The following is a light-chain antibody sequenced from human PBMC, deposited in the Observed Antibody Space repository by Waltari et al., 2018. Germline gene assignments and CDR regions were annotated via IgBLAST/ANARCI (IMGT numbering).Light chain of an antibody. Sequence: DIVMTQSPDSLALSLGERATINCKSSQSVLLSSNNKNYLAWYQQKAGQPPKLLIYCASTRESGVPDRFSGSGSVTDFTLTISSLQAEDVAVYYCQEFYSAAYTFGQGTKLEIK. CDR1: QSVLLSSNNKNY. V-gene: IGKV4-1*01. CDR2: CAS. J-gene: IGKJ2*01. CDR3: QEFYSAAYT.